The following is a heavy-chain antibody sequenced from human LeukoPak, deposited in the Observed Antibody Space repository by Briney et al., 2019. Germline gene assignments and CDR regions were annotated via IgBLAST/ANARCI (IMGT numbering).Heavy chain of an antibody. CDR1: GSTISNNY. V-gene: IGHV3-66*01. Sequence: GGSLRLSCAASGSTISNNYMSWVRQAPGKGLEWVSVIYSGGHTYYADSVTGRFTISRDNSKNTLYLQMNSLRGEDTAVYYCARGDYGMDVWGQGTTVTVSS. J-gene: IGHJ6*02. CDR2: IYSGGHT. CDR3: ARGDYGMDV.